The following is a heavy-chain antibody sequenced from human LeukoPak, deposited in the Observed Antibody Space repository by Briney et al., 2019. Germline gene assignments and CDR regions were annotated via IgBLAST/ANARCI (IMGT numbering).Heavy chain of an antibody. V-gene: IGHV1-18*01. CDR3: ARADIFYDSSGYILY. Sequence: ASVKVSCKASGYTFTSYGISWVRQAPGQGLEWMGWISAYNGNTNYAQKLQGRVTMTTDTSTSTAYMELRSLRSDDTAVYYCARADIFYDSSGYILYWGQGTLVTVS. D-gene: IGHD3-22*01. CDR2: ISAYNGNT. J-gene: IGHJ4*02. CDR1: GYTFTSYG.